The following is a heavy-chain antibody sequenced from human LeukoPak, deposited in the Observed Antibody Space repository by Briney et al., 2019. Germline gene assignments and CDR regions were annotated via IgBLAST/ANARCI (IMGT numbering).Heavy chain of an antibody. V-gene: IGHV4-38-2*01. Sequence: GSLRLSCAASGFTFSNAWMSWVRQPPGKGLEWIGSIYYSGSTYYNPSLKSRVTISVDTSKNQFSLKLSSVTAADTAVYYCARRPWSAGSYYDSSWGQGTMVTVSS. J-gene: IGHJ3*01. CDR2: IYYSGST. CDR1: GFTFSNAW. D-gene: IGHD3-22*01. CDR3: ARRPWSAGSYYDSS.